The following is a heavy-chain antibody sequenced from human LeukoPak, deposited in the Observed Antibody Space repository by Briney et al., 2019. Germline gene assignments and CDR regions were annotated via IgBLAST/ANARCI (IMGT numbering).Heavy chain of an antibody. V-gene: IGHV3-74*01. CDR2: INGDGGSR. D-gene: IGHD6-13*01. CDR1: GFAFSTYW. CDR3: ASASSHRTAAGGDY. Sequence: GGSLRLSCAASGFAFSTYWMHWVRQAPGKGLVWVSRINGDGGSRNYADSVKGRFTISRDNAKNTLYLQMSSLRVEDTAVYYCASASSHRTAAGGDYWGQGTLVTVST. J-gene: IGHJ4*02.